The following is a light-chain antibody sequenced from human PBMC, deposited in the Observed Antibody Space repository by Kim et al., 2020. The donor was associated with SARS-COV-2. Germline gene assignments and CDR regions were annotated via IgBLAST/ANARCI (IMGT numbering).Light chain of an antibody. V-gene: IGKV1-39*01. Sequence: DIQMTQSPSPLSASLGDRVTITCRPTQSISSHLNWYQQKPGRAPKLLISAASTLQGGVPSRFSGSGSETDFTLTISSLQPEDFATYFCQQSYITPFTFGPGTKVDIK. J-gene: IGKJ3*01. CDR3: QQSYITPFT. CDR2: AAS. CDR1: QSISSH.